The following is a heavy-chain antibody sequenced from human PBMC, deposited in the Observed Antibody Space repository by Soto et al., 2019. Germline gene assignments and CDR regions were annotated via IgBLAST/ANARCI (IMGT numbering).Heavy chain of an antibody. J-gene: IGHJ3*02. Sequence: GGSLRLSCAASGFTFSSYWMNWVRQAPGKGLEWVANIKQDGSEKYYVDSVKGRFTISRDNAKNPLYLQMNSLRAEDTAVYYCARDRTRFCTNGVCYTVHAFDIWGQGTMVTVSS. CDR2: IKQDGSEK. V-gene: IGHV3-7*01. CDR1: GFTFSSYW. D-gene: IGHD2-8*01. CDR3: ARDRTRFCTNGVCYTVHAFDI.